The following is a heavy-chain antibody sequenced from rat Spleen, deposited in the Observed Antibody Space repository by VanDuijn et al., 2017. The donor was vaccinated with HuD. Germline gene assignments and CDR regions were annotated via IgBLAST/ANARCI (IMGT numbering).Heavy chain of an antibody. CDR2: IWGDGST. Sequence: QVQLKESGPGLVQPSQTLSLTCTVSGFSLISYAVNWVRQPPGKGLEWMGGIWGDGSTNYNSALKSRLSISRDTSKSQVFLKMSSLQTEDTATYYCARALNTWGQGVMVTVSS. J-gene: IGHJ2*01. CDR1: GFSLISYA. D-gene: IGHD4-1*01. CDR3: ARALNT. V-gene: IGHV2-13*01.